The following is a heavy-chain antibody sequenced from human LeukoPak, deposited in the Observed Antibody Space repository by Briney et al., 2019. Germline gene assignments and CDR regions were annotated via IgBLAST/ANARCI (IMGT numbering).Heavy chain of an antibody. J-gene: IGHJ3*02. Sequence: SVKVSCKASGGTFSSYAISWVRQAPGQGLEWMGGIIPIFGTANYAQKFQGRVTITTDESTSTAYMELSSLRSEDTAVYYCACSVVISKRPDAFDIWGQGTMVTVSS. CDR1: GGTFSSYA. CDR2: IIPIFGTA. V-gene: IGHV1-69*05. CDR3: ACSVVISKRPDAFDI. D-gene: IGHD3-10*02.